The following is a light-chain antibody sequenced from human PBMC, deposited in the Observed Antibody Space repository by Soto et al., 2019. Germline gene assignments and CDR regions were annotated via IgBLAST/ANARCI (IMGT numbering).Light chain of an antibody. Sequence: QLVLTQTPSASASLGASVTLTCTLSSGYSNYKIDWFQQRQGKGPRFVMRVGTGGIVGSKGDGIPDRFSVLGSGLNRYLTIKNIQEDDESDYYCGTDHGSGSNFVVVFGGGTKLTVL. V-gene: IGLV9-49*01. J-gene: IGLJ2*01. CDR3: GTDHGSGSNFVVV. CDR1: SGYSNYK. CDR2: VGTGGIVG.